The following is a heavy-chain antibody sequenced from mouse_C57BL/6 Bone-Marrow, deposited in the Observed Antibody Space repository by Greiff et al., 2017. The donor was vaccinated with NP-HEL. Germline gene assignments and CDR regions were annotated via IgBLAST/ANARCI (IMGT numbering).Heavy chain of an antibody. Sequence: EVQLQQSGPELVKPGASVKIPCKASGYTFTDYNMHWVKQSPGKSLEWIGDINPNNGGTIYNQKFKGKATLTVDKSSSTAYMELRSLTSEDAAVYYCATVAWFAYWGQGTLVTVSA. J-gene: IGHJ3*01. CDR2: INPNNGGT. V-gene: IGHV1-18*01. CDR1: GYTFTDYN. CDR3: ATVAWFAY.